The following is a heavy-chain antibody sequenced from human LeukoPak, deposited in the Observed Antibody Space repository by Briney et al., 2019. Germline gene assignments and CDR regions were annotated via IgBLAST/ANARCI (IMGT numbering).Heavy chain of an antibody. V-gene: IGHV1-2*06. J-gene: IGHJ4*02. Sequence: ASVKVSCKASGYTFTGYYMHWVRQAPGQGLEWMGRINPNSGGTNYAQKFQGRVTMTRDTSISTAYMELSRLRSDDTAVYYCAREMRSGGCYALNFWGKEPLFTVPS. CDR3: AREMRSGGCYALNF. CDR2: INPNSGGT. CDR1: GYTFTGYY. D-gene: IGHD6-19*01.